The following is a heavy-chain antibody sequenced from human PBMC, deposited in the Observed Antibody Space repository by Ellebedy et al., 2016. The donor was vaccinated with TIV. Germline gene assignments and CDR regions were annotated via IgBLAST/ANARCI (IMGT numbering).Heavy chain of an antibody. D-gene: IGHD5-24*01. Sequence: SETLSLTXAVYGGSFSGYYWNWIRQPPGKGLEWIGYIYYSGSTNYNPPLKSRVTLSVDTSKNQFSLKLSSVTAADTAVYYCARQRWLQSYHDYWGQGTLVTVSS. V-gene: IGHV4-59*08. J-gene: IGHJ4*02. CDR2: IYYSGST. CDR3: ARQRWLQSYHDY. CDR1: GGSFSGYY.